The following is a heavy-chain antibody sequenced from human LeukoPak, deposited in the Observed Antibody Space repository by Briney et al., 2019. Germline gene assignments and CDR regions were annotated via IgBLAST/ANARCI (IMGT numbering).Heavy chain of an antibody. V-gene: IGHV1-18*01. Sequence: ASVKVSRKASGYTFTSYGISWVRQAPGQGLEWMGWISAYNGNTNYAQKLQGRVTMTTDTSTSTAYMELRSLRSDDTAVYYCARVGVGIQLWLRGGFDYWGQGTLVTVSS. D-gene: IGHD5-18*01. CDR2: ISAYNGNT. J-gene: IGHJ4*02. CDR3: ARVGVGIQLWLRGGFDY. CDR1: GYTFTSYG.